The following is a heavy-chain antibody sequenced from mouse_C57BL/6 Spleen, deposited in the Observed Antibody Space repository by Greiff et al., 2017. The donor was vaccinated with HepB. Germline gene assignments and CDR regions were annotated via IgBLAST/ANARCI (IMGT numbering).Heavy chain of an antibody. CDR3: AREGFLISSYALDY. V-gene: IGHV1-52*01. Sequence: QVQLQQPGAELVRPGSSVKLSCKASGYTFTSYWMHWVKQRPIQGLEWIGNIDPSDSETHYNQKFKDKATLTVDKSSSTAYMQLSSLTSEDSAVYYCAREGFLISSYALDYWGQGTTLTVSS. CDR1: GYTFTSYW. D-gene: IGHD1-1*01. J-gene: IGHJ2*01. CDR2: IDPSDSET.